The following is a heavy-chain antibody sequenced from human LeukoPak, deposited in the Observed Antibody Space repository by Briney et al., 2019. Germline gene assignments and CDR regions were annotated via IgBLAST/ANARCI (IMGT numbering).Heavy chain of an antibody. CDR1: GFTFSSYA. CDR3: AKRGGYCTGGSCYSYYFDY. D-gene: IGHD2-15*01. Sequence: GGSLRLSCAASGFTFSSYAMSWVRQAPGKGLEWVSIISGSGGSTYHADSVKGRFTISRDNSKNTLYLQMNSLRAEDTAVYYCAKRGGYCTGGSCYSYYFDYWGQGTLVTVSS. J-gene: IGHJ4*02. CDR2: ISGSGGST. V-gene: IGHV3-23*01.